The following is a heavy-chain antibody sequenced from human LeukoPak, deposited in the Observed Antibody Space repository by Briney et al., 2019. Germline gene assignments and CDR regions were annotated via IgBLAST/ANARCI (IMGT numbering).Heavy chain of an antibody. CDR1: GFTFSSYS. V-gene: IGHV3-21*01. Sequence: KTGGSLRLSCAASGFTFSSYSMNWVRQAPGKGLEWVSSISSSSSYIYYADSVKGRFTISRDNAKNSLYLQVNSLRAEDTAVYYCARVKRLLWFGEYDYWGQGTLVTVSS. D-gene: IGHD3-10*01. CDR2: ISSSSSYI. CDR3: ARVKRLLWFGEYDY. J-gene: IGHJ4*02.